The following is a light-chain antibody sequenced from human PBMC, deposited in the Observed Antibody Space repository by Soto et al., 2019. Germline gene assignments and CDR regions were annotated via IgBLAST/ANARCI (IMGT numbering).Light chain of an antibody. CDR1: SSDVGGYRY. CDR3: SSYTSSGPLVV. Sequence: QSALTQPASVSGSPGQSITISCTGTSSDVGGYRYVSWYQQFPDKAPKLMIYEVSNRPSGVSSRFSGSKSGNTASLTISGLRAEDEADYYCSSYTSSGPLVVFGGGT. CDR2: EVS. V-gene: IGLV2-14*01. J-gene: IGLJ2*01.